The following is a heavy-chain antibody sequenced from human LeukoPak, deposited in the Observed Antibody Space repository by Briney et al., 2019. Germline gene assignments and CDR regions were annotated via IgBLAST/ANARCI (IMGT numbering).Heavy chain of an antibody. Sequence: SKTLSLTCAVYGGSFSGYYWSWIRQPPGKGLEWIGEINHSGSTNYNPSLKSRVTISVDTSKNQFSLKLSSVTAADTAVYYCARGQSHRYCSGGSCYWWFDPWGQGTLVTVSS. CDR3: ARGQSHRYCSGGSCYWWFDP. D-gene: IGHD2-15*01. J-gene: IGHJ5*02. CDR2: INHSGST. CDR1: GGSFSGYY. V-gene: IGHV4-34*01.